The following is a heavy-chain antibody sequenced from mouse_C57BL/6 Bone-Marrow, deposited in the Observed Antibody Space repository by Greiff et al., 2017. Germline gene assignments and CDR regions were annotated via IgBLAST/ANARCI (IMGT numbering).Heavy chain of an antibody. CDR1: GFTFSSYG. CDR2: ISSGGSYT. V-gene: IGHV5-6*01. J-gene: IGHJ2*01. D-gene: IGHD2-3*01. CDR3: ARGSDGYYPYYFDY. Sequence: EVQVVESGGDLVKPGGSLKLSCAASGFTFSSYGMSWVRQTPDKRLEWVATISSGGSYTYYPDSVKGRFTISRDNAKNTLDLQMSSLKSEDTAMYYCARGSDGYYPYYFDYWGQGTTLTVSS.